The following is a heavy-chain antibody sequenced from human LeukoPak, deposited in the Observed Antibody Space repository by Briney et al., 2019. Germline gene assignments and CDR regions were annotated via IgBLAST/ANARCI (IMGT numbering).Heavy chain of an antibody. CDR2: INPNSGGT. CDR3: AREDGFCSSSSCYNDY. CDR1: GGTFSSYA. Sequence: GASVKVSCKASGGTFSSYAISWVRQAPGQGLEWVGRINPNSGGTNYAQKFQGRVTMTRDTSISTAYMELNTLRSDDTAVYYCAREDGFCSSSSCYNDYWGQGTLVTVSS. D-gene: IGHD2-2*02. V-gene: IGHV1-2*06. J-gene: IGHJ4*02.